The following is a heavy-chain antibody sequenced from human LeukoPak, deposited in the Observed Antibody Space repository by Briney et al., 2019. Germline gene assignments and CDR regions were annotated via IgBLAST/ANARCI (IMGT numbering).Heavy chain of an antibody. J-gene: IGHJ4*02. V-gene: IGHV3-21*01. CDR3: ARGRAAAKHLDY. CDR1: GFTLSSYS. CDR2: ISSSSSYI. D-gene: IGHD6-13*01. Sequence: PGGSLRLSCAASGFTLSSYSMNWVRQAPGKGLEWVSSISSSSSYIYYADSVKGRFTISRDNAKNSLYLQMNSLRAEDTAVYYCARGRAAAKHLDYWGQGTLVTVSS.